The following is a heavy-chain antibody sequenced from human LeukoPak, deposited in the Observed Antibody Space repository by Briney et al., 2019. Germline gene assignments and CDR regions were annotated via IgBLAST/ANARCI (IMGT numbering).Heavy chain of an antibody. CDR3: AKDGYYYDSSGYYYASGGFDP. D-gene: IGHD3-22*01. V-gene: IGHV3-23*01. Sequence: PGGTLRLSCAASGFTFSSYGMSWVRQAPGKGLEWVSAISGSGGSTYYADSVKGRFTISRDNSKNTLYLQMNSLRAEDTAVYYCAKDGYYYDSSGYYYASGGFDPWGQGTLVTVSS. CDR2: ISGSGGST. J-gene: IGHJ5*02. CDR1: GFTFSSYG.